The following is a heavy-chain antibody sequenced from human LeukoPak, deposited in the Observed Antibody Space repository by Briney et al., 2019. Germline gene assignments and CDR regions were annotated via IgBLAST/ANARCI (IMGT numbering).Heavy chain of an antibody. CDR1: GFTFSSYS. D-gene: IGHD6-19*01. J-gene: IGHJ4*02. Sequence: GGSLRLSCAASGFTFSSYSMNWVRQAPGKGLEWVSSISSSSSYIYYADSVKGRFTISRDNAKNSLYLQMNSLRAEDTALYFCAKDGSSGWSYYFDYWGQGTLVTVSS. CDR2: ISSSSSYI. V-gene: IGHV3-21*01. CDR3: AKDGSSGWSYYFDY.